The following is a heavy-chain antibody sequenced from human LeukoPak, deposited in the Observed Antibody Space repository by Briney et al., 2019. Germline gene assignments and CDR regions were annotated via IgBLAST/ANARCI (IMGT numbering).Heavy chain of an antibody. CDR2: IYSGGST. CDR1: GFIVSNNY. D-gene: IGHD3-22*01. V-gene: IGHV3-53*01. J-gene: IGHJ4*02. Sequence: GGSLRLSCAASGFIVSNNYMSWVRQAPGKGLEWVSVIYSGGSTYYADSVKGRFTISRDNSKNTLYVQVNSLGTEDTAAYYCAKGSYYDSSGSFYFDYWGQGTLVTVSS. CDR3: AKGSYYDSSGSFYFDY.